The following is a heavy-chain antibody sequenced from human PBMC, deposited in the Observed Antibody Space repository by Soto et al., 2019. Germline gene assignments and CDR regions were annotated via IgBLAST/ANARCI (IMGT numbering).Heavy chain of an antibody. J-gene: IGHJ4*02. D-gene: IGHD5-12*01. Sequence: GGSLRLSCAASGFTFSSYAMSWVRQAPGKGLEWVSAISGSGGSTYYADSVKGRFTISRDNSKNTLYLQMNSLRAEDTAVYYCAKDLLKARGYINFDYWGQGTLVTVSS. V-gene: IGHV3-23*01. CDR3: AKDLLKARGYINFDY. CDR1: GFTFSSYA. CDR2: ISGSGGST.